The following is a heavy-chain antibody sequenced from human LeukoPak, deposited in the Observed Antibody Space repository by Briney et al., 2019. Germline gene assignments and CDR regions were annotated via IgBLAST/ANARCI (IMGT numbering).Heavy chain of an antibody. J-gene: IGHJ4*02. V-gene: IGHV3-48*04. CDR1: GFTFSSYS. D-gene: IGHD3/OR15-3a*01. CDR3: ARDGLYYFDH. Sequence: GGSLRLSCAASGFTFSSYSMNWVRQAPGKGLEWVSYISSSSSTIYYADSVKGRFTISRDNAKNSLYLQMNSLRAEDTAVYYCARDGLYYFDHWGQGTLVTVSS. CDR2: ISSSSSTI.